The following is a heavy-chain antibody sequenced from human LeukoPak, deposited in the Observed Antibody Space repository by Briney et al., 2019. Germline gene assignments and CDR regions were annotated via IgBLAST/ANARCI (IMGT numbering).Heavy chain of an antibody. J-gene: IGHJ4*02. CDR1: GFVFSDYG. Sequence: GGSLRLSCAASGFVFSDYGMHWVRQAPGKGLEWVAFVRHDGNNQYYGDSVKGRFTISRENTKNILYLQMNSLRAEDTALYSCAREPDSGYHSAGPKYWGLGTLVTVSS. CDR2: VRHDGNNQ. V-gene: IGHV3-30*02. D-gene: IGHD5-12*01. CDR3: AREPDSGYHSAGPKY.